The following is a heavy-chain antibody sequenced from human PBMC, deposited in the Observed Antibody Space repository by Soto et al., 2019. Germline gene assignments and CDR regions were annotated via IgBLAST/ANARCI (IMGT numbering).Heavy chain of an antibody. V-gene: IGHV1-18*01. J-gene: IGHJ1*01. CDR2: ISGYNAKT. D-gene: IGHD6-13*01. CDR1: GYTFTNYG. Sequence: QVQLVQSGAEVKKPGASVKVSCKASGYTFTNYGISWVRQAPGQGPEWMGWISGYNAKTNYAQTLQGRVTMTTDTPTSTAYMELRSLRSDDTAVYYCARGGSSWSAEYYQHWGQGTLVIVSS. CDR3: ARGGSSWSAEYYQH.